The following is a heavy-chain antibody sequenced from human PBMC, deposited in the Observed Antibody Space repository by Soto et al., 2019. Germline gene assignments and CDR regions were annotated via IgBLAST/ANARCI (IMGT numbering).Heavy chain of an antibody. V-gene: IGHV4-4*02. CDR3: AMTTVTYFDY. CDR1: GGSISSSNW. CDR2: IYHSGST. J-gene: IGHJ4*02. Sequence: QVQLQESGPGLVKPSGTLSLTCAVSGGSISSSNWWSWVRQPPGKWLEWIGEIYHSGSTNYNPSLNSRVTISVDKSKNQVSLNLSSVTAADTAVYYCAMTTVTYFDYWGQGTLVTVSS. D-gene: IGHD4-17*01.